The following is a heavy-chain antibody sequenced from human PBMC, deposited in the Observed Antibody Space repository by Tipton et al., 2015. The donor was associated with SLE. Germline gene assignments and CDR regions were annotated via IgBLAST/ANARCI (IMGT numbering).Heavy chain of an antibody. D-gene: IGHD7-27*01. CDR3: ARDQGNWGAFDY. V-gene: IGHV4-34*01. J-gene: IGHJ4*02. CDR1: GGSFSGYY. CDR2: IYHSGST. Sequence: LRLSCAVYGGSFSGYYWGWIRQPPGKGLEWIGSIYHSGSTNYNPSLKSRVTISVDTSKNQFSLKLSSVTAADTAVYYCARDQGNWGAFDYWGQGTLVTVSS.